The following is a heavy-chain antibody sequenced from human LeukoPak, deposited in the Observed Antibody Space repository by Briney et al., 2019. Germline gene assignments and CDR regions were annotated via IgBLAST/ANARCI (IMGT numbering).Heavy chain of an antibody. J-gene: IGHJ5*02. CDR1: GGTFSSYA. V-gene: IGHV1-69*05. D-gene: IGHD2-8*01. CDR3: ARKGYCTNGVCYPSNWFDP. Sequence: SVTVSCKASGGTFSSYAISWVRQAPGQGLEWMGRIIPIFGTANYAQKFQGRVTITTDESTSTAYMELSSLRSEDTAVYYCARKGYCTNGVCYPSNWFDPWGQGTLVTVSS. CDR2: IIPIFGTA.